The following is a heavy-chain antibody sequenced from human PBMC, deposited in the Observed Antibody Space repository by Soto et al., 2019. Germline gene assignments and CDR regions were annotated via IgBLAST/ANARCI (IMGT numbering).Heavy chain of an antibody. V-gene: IGHV3-23*01. CDR2: SSGSGGST. Sequence: GXLRRSCAASGFXFRSYAMSWVRQAPGKGREWVSGSSGSGGSTYYADSVKGRFTISRDNSKTTRYLQMNSLRAEDTAVYYCAKDSIRSCWFSSSSYWGQGTLFTVSS. J-gene: IGHJ4*02. CDR1: GFXFRSYA. D-gene: IGHD6-19*01. CDR3: AKDSIRSCWFSSSSY.